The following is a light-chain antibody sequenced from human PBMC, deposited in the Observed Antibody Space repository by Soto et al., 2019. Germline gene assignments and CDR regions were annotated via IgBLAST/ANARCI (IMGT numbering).Light chain of an antibody. J-gene: IGKJ1*01. CDR1: QSINSW. V-gene: IGKV1-5*01. CDR2: DAS. Sequence: DIQMTQSPSTLSASVGDRVTITCRASQSINSWLAWYQEKPRKAPKLLTYDASSLESGVPSRFSGSGSGTEFTLTISSLQPDDFATYYCQQYHSYLVTFGQGTKVEIK. CDR3: QQYHSYLVT.